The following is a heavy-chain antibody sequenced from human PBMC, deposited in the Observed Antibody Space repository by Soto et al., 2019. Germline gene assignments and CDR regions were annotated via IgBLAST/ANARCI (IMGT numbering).Heavy chain of an antibody. CDR2: INKDGSGS. J-gene: IGHJ4*02. Sequence: EVQLVESGGGLVQPGGSLRLSCAASGFTFSGYWMHWVRQAPGKGLVWVTRINKDGSGSNYADSVKGRFTISRDNAKNTLYLQMNCLRVEDTAVYYCARGAFGSGSYLFDYWGQGTLVTVSS. CDR1: GFTFSGYW. D-gene: IGHD3-10*01. CDR3: ARGAFGSGSYLFDY. V-gene: IGHV3-74*01.